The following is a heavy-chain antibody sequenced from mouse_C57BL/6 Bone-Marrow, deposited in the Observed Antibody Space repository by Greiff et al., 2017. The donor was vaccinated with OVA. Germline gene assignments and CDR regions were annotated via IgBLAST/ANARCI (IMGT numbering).Heavy chain of an antibody. CDR3: ARGEIYYYGSSPYYFDY. CDR2: IHPNSGST. CDR1: GYTFTSYW. D-gene: IGHD1-1*01. V-gene: IGHV1-64*01. J-gene: IGHJ2*01. Sequence: QVQLQQPGAELVKPGASVKLSCKASGYTFTSYWMHWVKQRPGQGLEWIGMIHPNSGSTNYNEKFKSKATLTVDKSSSTAYMQLSRLTAEDSAVYYCARGEIYYYGSSPYYFDYWGQGTALTVSS.